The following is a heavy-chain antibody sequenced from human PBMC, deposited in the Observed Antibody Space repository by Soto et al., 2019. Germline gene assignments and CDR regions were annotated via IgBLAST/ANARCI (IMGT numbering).Heavy chain of an antibody. J-gene: IGHJ4*02. V-gene: IGHV3-48*01. CDR3: ARGGYRNFDY. CDR2: ISSSSNTI. Sequence: EVQLVESGGGLVQPGGSLRLSCAASGFTFSSYSMNWVRQAPGKGLEWISYISSSSNTIYYADSMKGPFTISRDNARNSLYLQMNGLRAEDTAVYYCARGGYRNFDYWGQGTLVTVSS. CDR1: GFTFSSYS. D-gene: IGHD5-18*01.